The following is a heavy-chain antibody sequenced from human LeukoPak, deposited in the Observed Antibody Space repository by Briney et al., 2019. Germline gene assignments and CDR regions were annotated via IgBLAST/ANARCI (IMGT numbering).Heavy chain of an antibody. Sequence: PSETLSLTCTVSGYSISSGYYWGWIRQPPGKGLEWIGSIYYSGSTYYNPSLKSRVTISVDTSKNQFSLKLSSVTAADTAVYYCARTQTPYYDILTGYRPGYFDYWGQGTLVTVSS. CDR1: GYSISSGYY. CDR2: IYYSGST. D-gene: IGHD3-9*01. J-gene: IGHJ4*02. CDR3: ARTQTPYYDILTGYRPGYFDY. V-gene: IGHV4-38-2*02.